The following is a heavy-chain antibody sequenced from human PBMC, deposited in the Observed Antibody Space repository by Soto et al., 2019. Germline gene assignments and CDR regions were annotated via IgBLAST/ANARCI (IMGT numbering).Heavy chain of an antibody. D-gene: IGHD2-8*01. Sequence: EVQLVESGGDLVQPGGSLRLSCVASGFTFSPYWMSWVRQAPGRGLQWVATINNDGSEKYYADSVKGRFTISRDNARDSLYLQLTGLRAEDTAIYYCARGSNQDYWGQGTLVAVSS. V-gene: IGHV3-7*03. J-gene: IGHJ4*02. CDR1: GFTFSPYW. CDR2: INNDGSEK. CDR3: ARGSNQDY.